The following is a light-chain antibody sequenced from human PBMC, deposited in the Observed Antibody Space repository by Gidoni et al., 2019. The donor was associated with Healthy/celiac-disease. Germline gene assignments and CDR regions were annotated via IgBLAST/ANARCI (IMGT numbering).Light chain of an antibody. CDR1: QSVSSN. CDR2: GAS. V-gene: IGKV3-15*01. Sequence: EIVMTQSPATPSVSPGERATLSCRARQSVSSNLAWYQQKPGQAPRLLIYGASTRATGIPARFSGSGSGTEFTLTISSLQSEDCAVYYCQQYNNWPPWTFGQGTKVEIK. CDR3: QQYNNWPPWT. J-gene: IGKJ1*01.